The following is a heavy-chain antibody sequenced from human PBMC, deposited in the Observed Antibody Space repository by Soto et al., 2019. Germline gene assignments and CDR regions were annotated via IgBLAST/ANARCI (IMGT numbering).Heavy chain of an antibody. Sequence: QVQLVQSGPEVKKPGASVKVSCKASGYTFSSYGITWVRQAPGQGLEWMGWISAYNGNTNYAQKFQGRVNLTTDTAPSTAHMERRSLRSDDTAVYYCARDRSLTGCDYWGQGTLVTVSS. CDR2: ISAYNGNT. D-gene: IGHD3-9*01. CDR3: ARDRSLTGCDY. J-gene: IGHJ4*02. V-gene: IGHV1-18*01. CDR1: GYTFSSYG.